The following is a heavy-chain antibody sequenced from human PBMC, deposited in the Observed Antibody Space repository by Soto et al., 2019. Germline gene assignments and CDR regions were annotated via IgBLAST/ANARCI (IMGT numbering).Heavy chain of an antibody. J-gene: IGHJ4*02. D-gene: IGHD3-10*01. V-gene: IGHV3-23*01. CDR2: ISGSGGRT. CDR1: GFTFSSYA. CDR3: AKDYYGSGSYPFFDY. Sequence: GGSLRLSCAASGFTFSSYAMSWVRQAPGKGLEWVSGISGSGGRTYYADSVKGRFTISRDNFKNTLYLQMNSLRAEDTAVYYCAKDYYGSGSYPFFDYWGQGTLVTVSS.